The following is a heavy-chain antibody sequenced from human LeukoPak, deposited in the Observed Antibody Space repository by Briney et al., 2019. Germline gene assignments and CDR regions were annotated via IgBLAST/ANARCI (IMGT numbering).Heavy chain of an antibody. CDR1: GVSISTRNYY. J-gene: IGHJ5*02. V-gene: IGHV4-39*07. CDR3: ARQFQGWNWFDP. Sequence: SETLSLTCTVSGVSISTRNYYWGWIRQPPGKGLEWIGNIFYSGSTYYSPSFKSRVTISLDTSRNQFSLKLSSVTAADTAVYYCARQFQGWNWFDPWGQGTLVTVSS. D-gene: IGHD2-15*01. CDR2: IFYSGST.